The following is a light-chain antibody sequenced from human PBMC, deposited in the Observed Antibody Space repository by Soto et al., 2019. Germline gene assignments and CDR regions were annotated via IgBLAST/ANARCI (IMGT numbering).Light chain of an antibody. CDR3: QQSYTILFT. CDR2: SAS. CDR1: QSISNY. Sequence: DIQMTQSPSSLSASVGDRVTITCRASQSISNYLNWYQQKPGKAPKLLIYSASNLQSGVPSRFSGSGSGTDFSLSISSLQPEDFASCSCQQSYTILFTFRAGKNVDI. J-gene: IGKJ3*01. V-gene: IGKV1-39*01.